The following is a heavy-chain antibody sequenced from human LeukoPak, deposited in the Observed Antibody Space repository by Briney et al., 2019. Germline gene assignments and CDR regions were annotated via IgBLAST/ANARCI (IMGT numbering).Heavy chain of an antibody. CDR2: INLSGST. Sequence: SECLSLTCAVYGASFSGYYWSWVRQPPGKGLEWIAEINLSGSTNYNPPLKSGATTSVDTSKNQFSRKRTSWTAADTAVYYCARGRRYCSSTSCYPHWFDPWGQGTLVTVSS. D-gene: IGHD2-2*01. J-gene: IGHJ5*02. CDR1: GASFSGYY. V-gene: IGHV4-34*01. CDR3: ARGRRYCSSTSCYPHWFDP.